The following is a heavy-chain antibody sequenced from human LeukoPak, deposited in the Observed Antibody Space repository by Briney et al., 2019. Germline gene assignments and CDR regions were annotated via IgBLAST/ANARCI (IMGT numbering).Heavy chain of an antibody. CDR2: INPNSGGT. J-gene: IGHJ5*02. CDR3: AREASQQWLVQTNLFDP. V-gene: IGHV1-2*02. D-gene: IGHD6-19*01. Sequence: ASVKVSCKASGYTFTGYYMLWVRQAPGQGLEWKGWINPNSGGTNYAQKFQGRVTMTRDTSISTAYMELSRLRSDDTAVYYCAREASQQWLVQTNLFDPWGQGTLVTVSS. CDR1: GYTFTGYY.